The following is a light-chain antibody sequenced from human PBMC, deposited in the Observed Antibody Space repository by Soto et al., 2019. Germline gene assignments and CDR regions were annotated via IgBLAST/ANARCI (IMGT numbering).Light chain of an antibody. J-gene: IGKJ5*01. Sequence: EIVLTQSPCTLSLSPGERATLSCQTSQSRGSNFLAWYQHKPCQAPRLVIYGASTRATGISTRFSGGGSATEFTPTISGLQSEDSAVYYCQQYKSWPPITFGQGTRLEIK. CDR3: QQYKSWPPIT. CDR2: GAS. CDR1: QSRGSN. V-gene: IGKV3-15*01.